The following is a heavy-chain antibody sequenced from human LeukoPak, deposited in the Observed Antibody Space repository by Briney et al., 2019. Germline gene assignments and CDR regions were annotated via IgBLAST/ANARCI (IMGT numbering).Heavy chain of an antibody. D-gene: IGHD1-1*01. CDR1: GYTFTRHY. V-gene: IGHV1-46*01. J-gene: IGHJ4*02. CDR3: ARDKSGTTQGAFDY. CDR2: IDPSGGST. Sequence: ASVKVSCKASGYTFTRHYIYWVRQAPGQGLEWMGIIDPSGGSTSYAQKFQGRVTMTRDTTTSTVYMELSGLRSEDTAVYFCARDKSGTTQGAFDYWGQGTLVTVSS.